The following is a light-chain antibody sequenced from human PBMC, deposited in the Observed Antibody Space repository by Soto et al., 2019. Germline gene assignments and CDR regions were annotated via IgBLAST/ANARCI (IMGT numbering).Light chain of an antibody. V-gene: IGKV1-39*01. CDR3: QQSYNTPYT. CDR1: QSISSS. J-gene: IGKJ2*01. Sequence: DIQMTQSPPSLSASVGDRVTITCRASQSISSSLNWYQQKLGKAPKLLIYSASSLQSGVPSRFSGSGSGTDFTLTISSLQPEDFATYYCQQSYNTPYTFGLGTKVDIK. CDR2: SAS.